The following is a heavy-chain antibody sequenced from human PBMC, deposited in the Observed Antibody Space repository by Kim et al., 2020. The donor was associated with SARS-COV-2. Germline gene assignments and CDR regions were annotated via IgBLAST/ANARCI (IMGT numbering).Heavy chain of an antibody. J-gene: IGHJ4*02. CDR2: MIPIFGTA. CDR3: ARARNYDSSGAADY. D-gene: IGHD3-22*01. V-gene: IGHV1-69*13. Sequence: SVKVSCKASGGTFSSYAISWVRQAPGQGLEWMGGMIPIFGTANYAQKFQGRVTITADESTSTAYMELSSLRSEDTAVYYCARARNYDSSGAADYWGQGTLVTVSS. CDR1: GGTFSSYA.